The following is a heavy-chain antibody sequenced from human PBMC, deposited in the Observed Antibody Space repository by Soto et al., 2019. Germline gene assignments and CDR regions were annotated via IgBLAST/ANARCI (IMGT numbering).Heavy chain of an antibody. CDR3: ARGNNYYDSSGYGFDI. J-gene: IGHJ3*02. CDR2: IYSGGST. D-gene: IGHD3-22*01. CDR1: GFTVSSNY. V-gene: IGHV3-53*04. Sequence: GGSLRLSCAASGFTVSSNYMSWVRQAPGKGLEWVSVIYSGGSTYYADSVKGRFTISRHNSKNTLYLQMNSLRAEDTAVYYCARGNNYYDSSGYGFDIWGQGTMVTVSS.